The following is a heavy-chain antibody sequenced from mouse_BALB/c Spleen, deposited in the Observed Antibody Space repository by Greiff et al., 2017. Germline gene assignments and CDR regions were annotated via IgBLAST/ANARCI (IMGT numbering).Heavy chain of an antibody. CDR3: ARRSYVYAMDY. CDR2: ISNGGGST. Sequence: EVMLVESGGGLVQPGGSLKLSCAASGFTFSSYTMSWVRQTPEKRLEWVAYISNGGGSTYYPDTVKGRFTISRDNAKNTLYLQMSSLKSEDTAMYYCARRSYVYAMDYWGQGTSVTVSS. CDR1: GFTFSSYT. V-gene: IGHV5-12-2*01. D-gene: IGHD1-1*01. J-gene: IGHJ4*01.